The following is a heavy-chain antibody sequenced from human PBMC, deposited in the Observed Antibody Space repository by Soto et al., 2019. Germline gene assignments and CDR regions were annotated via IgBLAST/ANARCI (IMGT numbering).Heavy chain of an antibody. J-gene: IGHJ4*02. CDR1: GVTFSSYA. CDR3: ARGPYSSGWYNGGARSDY. Sequence: SVKVSCKASGVTFSSYAISWVRQAPGQGLEWMGGIIPIFGTANYAQKFQGRVTITADESTSTAYMELSSLRSGDTAVYYCARGPYSSGWYNGGARSDYWGQGTLVTVSS. CDR2: IIPIFGTA. V-gene: IGHV1-69*13. D-gene: IGHD6-19*01.